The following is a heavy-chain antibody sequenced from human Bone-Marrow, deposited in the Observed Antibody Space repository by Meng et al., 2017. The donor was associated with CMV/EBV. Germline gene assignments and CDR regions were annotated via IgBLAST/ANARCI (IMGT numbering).Heavy chain of an antibody. D-gene: IGHD2-2*03. V-gene: IGHV4-30-4*08. CDR2: IYYSGST. Sequence: SCTVSGGSISSGDYYWSWIRQPPGKGLEWIGYIYYSGSTYYNPSLKSRVTISVDTSKNQFSLKLSSVTAADTAVYYCARGGYCSSTSCYPFDYWGQGTLVTVSS. J-gene: IGHJ4*02. CDR3: ARGGYCSSTSCYPFDY. CDR1: GGSISSGDYY.